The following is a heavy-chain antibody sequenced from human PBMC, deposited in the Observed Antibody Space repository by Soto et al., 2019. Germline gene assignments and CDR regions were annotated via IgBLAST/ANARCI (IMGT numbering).Heavy chain of an antibody. CDR3: ARHHYYGSGRPYYYYYGMDV. V-gene: IGHV5-51*01. J-gene: IGHJ6*02. D-gene: IGHD3-10*01. CDR1: GYSFTSYW. CDR2: IYPGDSDT. Sequence: PGESLKISCKGSGYSFTSYWIGWVRQMPGKGLEWMGIIYPGDSDTRYSPSFQGQVTISADKSISTAYLQWSSLKASDTAMYYCARHHYYGSGRPYYYYYGMDVWGQGTTVTVSS.